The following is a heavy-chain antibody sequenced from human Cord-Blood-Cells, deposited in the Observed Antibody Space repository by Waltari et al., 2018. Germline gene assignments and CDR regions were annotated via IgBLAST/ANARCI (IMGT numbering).Heavy chain of an antibody. J-gene: IGHJ4*02. Sequence: QVQLQQLGAGLLKPSDTLSLTCTVYGGSFSGYYWSWIRQPPGKGLEWIGEINHSGSTNYNPALKSRVAISVDTSKNQFCQKLSSVTAVDTAVYYWARRRRVVSYNVRTQTRSSSWYYFDYWGQGTLVTVSS. V-gene: IGHV4-34*01. CDR3: ARRRRVVSYNVRTQTRSSSWYYFDY. D-gene: IGHD6-13*01. CDR2: INHSGST. CDR1: GGSFSGYY.